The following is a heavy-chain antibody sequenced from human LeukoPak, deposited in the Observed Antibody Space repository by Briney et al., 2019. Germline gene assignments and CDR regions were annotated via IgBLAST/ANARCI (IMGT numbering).Heavy chain of an antibody. CDR2: IYYSGST. J-gene: IGHJ3*02. Sequence: SETLSLTCSVSGDSISYYYWNWIRQPPGKGLEWIGYIYYSGSTNYNPSLKSRLTISLDTSKNQLSLKLSSVTAADTAVYYCARGGQPYYDVLTGHGGAFDIWGQGTMVTVSS. CDR1: GDSISYYY. D-gene: IGHD3-9*01. CDR3: ARGGQPYYDVLTGHGGAFDI. V-gene: IGHV4-59*01.